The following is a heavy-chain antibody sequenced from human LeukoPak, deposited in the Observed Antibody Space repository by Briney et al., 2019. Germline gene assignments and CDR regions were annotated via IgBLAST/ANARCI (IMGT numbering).Heavy chain of an antibody. D-gene: IGHD1-26*01. J-gene: IGHJ3*02. Sequence: PGGSLRLSCAASGFTVTTNYMTWVRQAPGKGLEWVSIIYSGGYTDYADSVKGRFTISRDNSKNSLYLQMNSLRAEDTALYYCARKYSGSYYDFGAFDIWGQGTMVTVSS. CDR2: IYSGGYT. V-gene: IGHV3-66*01. CDR1: GFTVTTNY. CDR3: ARKYSGSYYDFGAFDI.